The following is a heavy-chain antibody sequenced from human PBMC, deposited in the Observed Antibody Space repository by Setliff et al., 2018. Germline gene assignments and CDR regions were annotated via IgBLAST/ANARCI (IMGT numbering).Heavy chain of an antibody. CDR1: GFSFGRHW. V-gene: IGHV3-7*01. D-gene: IGHD3-16*01. J-gene: IGHJ4*02. CDR3: ARVYAYSYGFDY. Sequence: GGSLRLSCVVSGFSFGRHWMSWVCQAPGKGLEWVADIKQDGSTKYYLDSVKGRFTISRDNAKRSLSLQMNSLRAEDTAVYYCARVYAYSYGFDYWGQGTPVTVSS. CDR2: IKQDGSTK.